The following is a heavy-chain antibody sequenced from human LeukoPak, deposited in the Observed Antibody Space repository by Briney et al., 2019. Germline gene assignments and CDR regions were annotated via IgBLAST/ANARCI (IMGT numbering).Heavy chain of an antibody. Sequence: PSETLSLTCTVSGGSISSGDYYWSWIRQPPGKGLEWIGYIYYSGSTYYNPSLKSRVTISVDTSKNQFSLKLSSVTAADTAVYYCARVGLTYYYDSSGYLVLWFDPWGQGTLVTVSS. J-gene: IGHJ5*02. CDR2: IYYSGST. V-gene: IGHV4-30-4*01. D-gene: IGHD3-22*01. CDR1: GGSISSGDYY. CDR3: ARVGLTYYYDSSGYLVLWFDP.